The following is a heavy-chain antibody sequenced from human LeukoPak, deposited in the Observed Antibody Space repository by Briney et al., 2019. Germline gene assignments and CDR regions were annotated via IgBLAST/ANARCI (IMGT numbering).Heavy chain of an antibody. CDR3: ARVGRANYYDRSGYLIDYSYYYMDV. CDR2: LNPSGGSS. Sequence: ASVKVSCKACGYSFTRYYMHWVRQAPGQGLEWMGVLNPSGGSSTYAQKFQGRVTMTRDTSTSTVYMELRSLRSDDTAVYYCARVGRANYYDRSGYLIDYSYYYMDVWGKGTTVTVSS. CDR1: GYSFTRYY. D-gene: IGHD3-22*01. J-gene: IGHJ6*03. V-gene: IGHV1-46*01.